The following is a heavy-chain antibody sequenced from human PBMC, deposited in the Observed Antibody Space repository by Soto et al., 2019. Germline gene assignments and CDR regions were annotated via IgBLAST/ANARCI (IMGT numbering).Heavy chain of an antibody. V-gene: IGHV3-23*01. CDR1: GFPFSSYA. J-gene: IGHJ4*02. CDR3: AKDAGYSYVAGPFDY. Sequence: GGSLRLSCAASGFPFSSYAMSWVRQAPGKGLEWVSAISGSGGSTYYADSAKGRFTISRDNSKNTLYLQMNSLRAEDTAVYYCAKDAGYSYVAGPFDYWGQGTLVTVSS. CDR2: ISGSGGST. D-gene: IGHD6-19*01.